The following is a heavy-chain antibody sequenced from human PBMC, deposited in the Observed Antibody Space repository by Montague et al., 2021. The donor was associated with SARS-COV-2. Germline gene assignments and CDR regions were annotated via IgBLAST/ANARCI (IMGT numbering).Heavy chain of an antibody. Sequence: PALVKPTQTLTLTCTFSGFSLSTSGVGVGWIRQPPGKALEWLALIYWNDDKRYSPSPKSRLTITKDTSKNQMVLTMTNMDPVDTATYYCAHRLPGFQWFGEDTFDYWGQGTLVTVSS. V-gene: IGHV2-5*01. CDR3: AHRLPGFQWFGEDTFDY. CDR1: GFSLSTSGVG. CDR2: IYWNDDK. D-gene: IGHD3-10*01. J-gene: IGHJ4*02.